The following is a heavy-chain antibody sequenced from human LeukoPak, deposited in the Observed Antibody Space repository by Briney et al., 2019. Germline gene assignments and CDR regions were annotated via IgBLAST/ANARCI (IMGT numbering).Heavy chain of an antibody. J-gene: IGHJ4*02. CDR3: ARTRFCGDYDDV. CDR1: GYTFTSYG. CDR2: ISAYNGNT. V-gene: IGHV1-18*01. Sequence: ASVKVSCKASGYTFTSYGISWVRQAPGQGLEWMGWISAYNGNTNYAQKLQGRVTVTTDTSTSTAYMELRSLRSDDTAVYYCARTRFCGDYDDVWGQGTLVTVSS. D-gene: IGHD4-17*01.